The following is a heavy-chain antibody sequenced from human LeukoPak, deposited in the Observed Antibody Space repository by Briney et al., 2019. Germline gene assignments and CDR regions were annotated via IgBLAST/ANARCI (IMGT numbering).Heavy chain of an antibody. Sequence: SETLSLTCTVSGGSISSSSYYWGWIHQPPGKGLEWIGSIYYSGSTYYNPSLKSRVTISVDTSKNQFSLKLSSVTAADTAVYYCARGERMIYFDYWGQGTLVTVSS. CDR1: GGSISSSSYY. V-gene: IGHV4-39*07. J-gene: IGHJ4*02. CDR3: ARGERMIYFDY. CDR2: IYYSGST. D-gene: IGHD1-1*01.